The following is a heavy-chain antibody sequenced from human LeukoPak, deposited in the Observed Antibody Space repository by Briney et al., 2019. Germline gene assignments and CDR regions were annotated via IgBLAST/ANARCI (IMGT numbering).Heavy chain of an antibody. V-gene: IGHV4-39*07. CDR3: ARDNLRNRNLDY. J-gene: IGHJ4*02. CDR2: IYYSGST. D-gene: IGHD1-14*01. Sequence: PSETLSLTCTVSGGSISSSSYYWGWIRQPPGKGLEWIGSIYYSGSTYYNPSLKSRVTISVDTSKNQFSLKLSSVTAADTAVYYCARDNLRNRNLDYWGQGTLVTVSS. CDR1: GGSISSSSYY.